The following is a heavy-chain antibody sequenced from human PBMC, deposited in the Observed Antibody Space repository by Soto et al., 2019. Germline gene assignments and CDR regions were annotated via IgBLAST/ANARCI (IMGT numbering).Heavy chain of an antibody. V-gene: IGHV4-31*03. J-gene: IGHJ4*02. D-gene: IGHD3-3*01. CDR3: ARAARYDFWSGPFDS. Sequence: QVQLQESGPGLVKPSQTLSLTCTVSGGSISSGGYYWSWIRQHPGKGLEWIGYIYYSGSTYYNPSLKTRVTISVDTSKNQFSLKLSSVTAADTAVYYCARAARYDFWSGPFDSWGQGTLVTVSS. CDR2: IYYSGST. CDR1: GGSISSGGYY.